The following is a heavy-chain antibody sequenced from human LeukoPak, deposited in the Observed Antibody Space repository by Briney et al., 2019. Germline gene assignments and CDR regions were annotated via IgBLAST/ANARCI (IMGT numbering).Heavy chain of an antibody. Sequence: SVKLSCKASGFTFTSSAVQWVRQARGQRLEWIGWIVVGSGNTNYAQKFQERVTITRDMSTSTAYMELSSLRSEDTAVYYCAADRAYCGGDCYSWDYYYYYGMDVWGQGTTVTVSS. J-gene: IGHJ6*02. V-gene: IGHV1-58*01. CDR3: AADRAYCGGDCYSWDYYYYYGMDV. D-gene: IGHD2-21*02. CDR1: GFTFTSSA. CDR2: IVVGSGNT.